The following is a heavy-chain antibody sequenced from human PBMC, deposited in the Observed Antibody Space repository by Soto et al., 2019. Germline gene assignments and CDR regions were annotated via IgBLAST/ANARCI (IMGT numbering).Heavy chain of an antibody. D-gene: IGHD6-19*01. CDR3: ARSGPLAVAGTDYYYGMDV. CDR1: GDSISSSSYY. J-gene: IGHJ6*02. V-gene: IGHV4-39*01. CDR2: IYYSGST. Sequence: SETLSLTCTVSGDSISSSSYYWGWIRQPPGKGLEWIGSIYYSGSTYYNPSLKSRVTISVDTSKNQFSLKLSSVTAADTAVYYCARSGPLAVAGTDYYYGMDVWGQGTTVTVSS.